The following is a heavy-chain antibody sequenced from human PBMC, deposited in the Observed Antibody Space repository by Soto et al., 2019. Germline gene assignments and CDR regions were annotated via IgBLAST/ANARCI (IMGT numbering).Heavy chain of an antibody. CDR1: GGSISSSSYY. D-gene: IGHD5-12*01. J-gene: IGHJ4*02. V-gene: IGHV4-39*01. CDR3: ARASYDTPFDY. Sequence: SETLSLTCTFSGGSISSSSYYLGWIRQPPGKGLEWIGSIYYSGSTYYNPSLKSRVTISVDTSKNQFSLKLSSVTAADTAVYYCARASYDTPFDYWGQGTLVTVSS. CDR2: IYYSGST.